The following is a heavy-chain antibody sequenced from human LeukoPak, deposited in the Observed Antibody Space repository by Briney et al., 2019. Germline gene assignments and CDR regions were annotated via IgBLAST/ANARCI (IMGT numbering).Heavy chain of an antibody. CDR3: ARGQNKCLGH. D-gene: IGHD2/OR15-2a*01. V-gene: IGHV1-2*06. CDR1: GYTFTGYY. CDR2: INPNSGGT. Sequence: ASVKVSCKASGYTFTGYYMHWVRQAPGQGLEWMGRINPNSGGTNYAQKFQGRATMTRDTSTSTVHMELSSLRSEDTAVYYCARGQNKCLGHWGQGTLVTVSS. J-gene: IGHJ4*02.